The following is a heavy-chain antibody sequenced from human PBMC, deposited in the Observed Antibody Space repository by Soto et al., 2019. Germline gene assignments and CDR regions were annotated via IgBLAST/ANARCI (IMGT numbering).Heavy chain of an antibody. J-gene: IGHJ6*02. CDR3: ARGNSGSDRSMDYYYGMDV. CDR1: GFTFSSYW. D-gene: IGHD1-26*01. Sequence: GGSLRLSCAASGFTFSSYWMHWVRQAPGKGLVWVSRINSDGSSTSYADSVKGRFTISRDNAKNTLCLQMNSLRAEDTAVYYFARGNSGSDRSMDYYYGMDVWGQGTTVTVSS. CDR2: INSDGSST. V-gene: IGHV3-74*01.